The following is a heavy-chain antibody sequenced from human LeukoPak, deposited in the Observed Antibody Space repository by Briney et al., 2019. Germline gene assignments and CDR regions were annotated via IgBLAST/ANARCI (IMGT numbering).Heavy chain of an antibody. J-gene: IGHJ4*02. CDR2: FDPEDGET. V-gene: IGHV1-24*01. D-gene: IGHD5-18*01. CDR1: GYTLTELS. CDR3: ATPRGYSYGSGGFDY. Sequence: ASVKVSCKVSGYTLTELSMHWVRQAPGEGLEWMGGFDPEDGETIYAQKFQGRVTMTEDTSTDTAYMELSSLRSEDTAVYYCATPRGYSYGSGGFDYWGQGTLVTVSS.